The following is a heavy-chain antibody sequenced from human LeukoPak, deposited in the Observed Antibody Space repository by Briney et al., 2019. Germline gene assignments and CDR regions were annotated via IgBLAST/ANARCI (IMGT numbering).Heavy chain of an antibody. CDR1: GFTFSSYG. J-gene: IGHJ4*02. V-gene: IGHV3-30*02. CDR3: AKDGITMVRGVIPLDY. Sequence: QPGGSLRLSCAASGFTFSSYGMHWVRQAPGKGLEWVAFIRYDGSNKYYADSVKGRFTISRDNSKNTLYLQMNSLRAEDTAVYYCAKDGITMVRGVIPLDYWGQGTLVTVSS. D-gene: IGHD3-10*01. CDR2: IRYDGSNK.